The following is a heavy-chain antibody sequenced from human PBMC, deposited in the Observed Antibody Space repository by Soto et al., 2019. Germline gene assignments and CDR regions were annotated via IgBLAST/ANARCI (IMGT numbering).Heavy chain of an antibody. CDR1: GFTFDDYG. J-gene: IGHJ6*03. CDR2: INWNGGSK. Sequence: EVQLVESGGGVVRPGGSLRLSCAASGFTFDDYGMSWVRQAPGRGLEWVSGINWNGGSKGYVDSVTGRFTISRDNPKNSLYLQVNSLRAEDTALYHCVRAGSVIYYYYYMDLWGKGTTVTVSS. CDR3: VRAGSVIYYYYYMDL. V-gene: IGHV3-20*01.